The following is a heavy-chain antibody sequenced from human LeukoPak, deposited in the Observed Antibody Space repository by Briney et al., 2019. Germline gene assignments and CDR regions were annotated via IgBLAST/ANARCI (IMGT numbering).Heavy chain of an antibody. D-gene: IGHD3-3*02. Sequence: GGSLRLSCAASGFTVRYNSMTWVRQAPGKGLEWVSTIYANGTTYYADSMKGRFTISRDNSKNTLDLQMNSLRAEDTAVYYCARAQLASGTDYWGQGTLVTVSS. CDR2: IYANGTT. J-gene: IGHJ4*02. V-gene: IGHV3-53*01. CDR3: ARAQLASGTDY. CDR1: GFTVRYNS.